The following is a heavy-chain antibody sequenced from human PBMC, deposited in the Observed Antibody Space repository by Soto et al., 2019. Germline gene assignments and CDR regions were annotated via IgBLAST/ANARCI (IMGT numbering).Heavy chain of an antibody. V-gene: IGHV1-18*01. D-gene: IGHD4-17*01. Sequence: QVQLVQSGAEVKKPGASVKVSCKASGYTFSGYSIGWVRQAPGQGLEWMGWISAYSGDTNYAQNLQGRVTMTTDTSTSTAYMELRSLTSDDTAVYYCARPSGSYGDYAWSLAYWGQGTLVTVSS. CDR3: ARPSGSYGDYAWSLAY. CDR2: ISAYSGDT. CDR1: GYTFSGYS. J-gene: IGHJ4*02.